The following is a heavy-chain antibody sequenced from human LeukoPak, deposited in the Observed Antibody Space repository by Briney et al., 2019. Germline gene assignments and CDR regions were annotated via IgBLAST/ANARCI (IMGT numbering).Heavy chain of an antibody. V-gene: IGHV3-64D*06. D-gene: IGHD3-10*01. Sequence: GGSLRLSCSASGFTFSSYAMHWVRQAPGEGLEYVSAISSNVGSTYYADSVKGRFTISRDNSKNTPYLQMSSLRAEDTAVYYCVKATYYYGSGSYEIYYYGMDVWGQGTTVTVSS. CDR3: VKATYYYGSGSYEIYYYGMDV. J-gene: IGHJ6*02. CDR1: GFTFSSYA. CDR2: ISSNVGST.